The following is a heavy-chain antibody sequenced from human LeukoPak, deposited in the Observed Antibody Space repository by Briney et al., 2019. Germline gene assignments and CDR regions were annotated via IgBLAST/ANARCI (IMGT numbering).Heavy chain of an antibody. CDR2: INPNSGGT. Sequence: ASVKVSCKASGYTFTGYYMHWVRQAPGQGLEWMGWINPNSGGTNYAQKFQGRVTMTRDTSISTAYMELSRLRSDDTAVYYCARGVVYTAMLNDTFDIWGQGTMVTVSS. CDR3: ARGVVYTAMLNDTFDI. D-gene: IGHD5-18*01. J-gene: IGHJ3*02. V-gene: IGHV1-2*02. CDR1: GYTFTGYY.